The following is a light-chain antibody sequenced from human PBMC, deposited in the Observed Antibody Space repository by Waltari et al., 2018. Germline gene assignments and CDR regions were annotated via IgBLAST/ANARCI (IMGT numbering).Light chain of an antibody. CDR1: QSVLYSPNSKNY. Sequence: DIVMTQSPDSLAVSLGERATTNCKSSQSVLYSPNSKNYLAWYQQKPGQPPKLLIYWASTRESGVPDRFSGSGSGTDFTLTISSLQAEDVAVYYCHQYSATPWTFGQGTKVEI. CDR2: WAS. J-gene: IGKJ1*01. CDR3: HQYSATPWT. V-gene: IGKV4-1*01.